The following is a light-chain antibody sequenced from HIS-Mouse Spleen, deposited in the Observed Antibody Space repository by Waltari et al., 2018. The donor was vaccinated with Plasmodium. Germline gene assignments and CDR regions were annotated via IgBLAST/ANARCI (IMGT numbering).Light chain of an antibody. Sequence: SYELPQPPSVSVSPGQTARITCPGDALPKKFAYWYQQKSGQAPVLVIYEDRKRPPGIPDRLSGSSSGTMATLTISGAQVEDEADYYCYSTDSSGNHRVFGGGTKLTVL. J-gene: IGLJ3*02. CDR3: YSTDSSGNHRV. CDR1: ALPKKF. CDR2: EDR. V-gene: IGLV3-10*01.